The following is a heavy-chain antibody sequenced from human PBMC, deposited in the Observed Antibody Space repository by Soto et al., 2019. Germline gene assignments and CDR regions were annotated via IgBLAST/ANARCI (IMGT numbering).Heavy chain of an antibody. D-gene: IGHD5-18*01. Sequence: SATLSLTCTVSGGSISSGVYYWSWIRHHPGKGLEWIGYIYYSGSTYYNPSLKSRVTISVDTSKNQFSLKLSSVTAADTAVYYCARGRGYSYGTGWFDPWGQGTQVTVSS. CDR1: GGSISSGVYY. CDR2: IYYSGST. J-gene: IGHJ5*02. V-gene: IGHV4-31*03. CDR3: ARGRGYSYGTGWFDP.